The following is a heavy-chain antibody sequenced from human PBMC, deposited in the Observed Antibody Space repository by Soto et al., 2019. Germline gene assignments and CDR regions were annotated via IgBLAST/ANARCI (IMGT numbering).Heavy chain of an antibody. CDR3: ARLRRGSSGWDQLYAEYFQH. D-gene: IGHD6-19*01. CDR2: VSYSGST. CDR1: GGPISSSSYY. V-gene: IGHV4-39*01. Sequence: QLQLQESGPGLVKPSETLSLTCTVSGGPISSSSYYWGWIRQPPGKGLEWIGSVSYSGSTYYNPSLKSRVSTSLHTSKNEFSLELSSVTAADTAVYYCARLRRGSSGWDQLYAEYFQHWGQGTLVTVSS. J-gene: IGHJ1*01.